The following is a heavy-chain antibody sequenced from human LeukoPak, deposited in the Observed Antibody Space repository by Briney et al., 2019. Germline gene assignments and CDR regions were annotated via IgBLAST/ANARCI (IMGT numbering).Heavy chain of an antibody. Sequence: GGSLRLSCAASGFTFSSYAMSWVRQAPGKGLEWVSAISGSGGSTYYADSVKGRFTISRDSSKNTLYLQMNSLRAEDTAVYYCAKDRVGAMLYFDYWGQGTLVTVSS. V-gene: IGHV3-23*01. CDR3: AKDRVGAMLYFDY. D-gene: IGHD1-26*01. J-gene: IGHJ4*02. CDR2: ISGSGGST. CDR1: GFTFSSYA.